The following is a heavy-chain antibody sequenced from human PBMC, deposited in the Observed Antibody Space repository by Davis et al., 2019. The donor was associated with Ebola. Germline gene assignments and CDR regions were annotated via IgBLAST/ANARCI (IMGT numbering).Heavy chain of an antibody. CDR2: ISSSSSTI. J-gene: IGHJ5*02. CDR1: GFTFSDYY. CDR3: ARRHDYGDYLGFDP. D-gene: IGHD4-17*01. Sequence: GGSLRLSCAASGFTFSDYYMSWIRQAPGKGLEWVSYISSSSSTIYYADSVKGRFTISRDNAKNSLYLQMNSLRDEDTAVYYCARRHDYGDYLGFDPWGQGTLVTVSS. V-gene: IGHV3-11*04.